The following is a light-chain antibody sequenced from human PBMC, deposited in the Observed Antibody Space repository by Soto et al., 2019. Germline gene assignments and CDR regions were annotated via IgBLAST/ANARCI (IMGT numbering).Light chain of an antibody. CDR2: RVS. CDR1: ESLLYNDGVTY. V-gene: IGKV2-30*01. J-gene: IGKJ1*01. Sequence: DVLMPQSPVSLPVGLGQPASISCRSSESLLYNDGVTYLNWFQQRPGQSPRRLIYRVSNRDSGVHDRFLGSWSSTNFTLKLSIVEAEDEGIYYCMQGTHWSMTFGQGNKV. CDR3: MQGTHWSMT.